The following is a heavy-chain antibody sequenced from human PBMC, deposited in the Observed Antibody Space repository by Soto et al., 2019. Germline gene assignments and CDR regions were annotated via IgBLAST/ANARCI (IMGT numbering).Heavy chain of an antibody. CDR3: ARDRVPARRAPYSSGSDY. D-gene: IGHD6-19*01. V-gene: IGHV1-18*04. CDR1: GYTFTSYG. CDR2: ISAYNGNT. Sequence: QVQLVQSGAEVKKPGASVKVSCKASGYTFTSYGISWVRQAPGQGLEGMGWISAYNGNTNYAQKLQGRVTMTTDTSTSTAYMELRSLRSDDTAVYYCARDRVPARRAPYSSGSDYWGQGTLVTVSS. J-gene: IGHJ4*02.